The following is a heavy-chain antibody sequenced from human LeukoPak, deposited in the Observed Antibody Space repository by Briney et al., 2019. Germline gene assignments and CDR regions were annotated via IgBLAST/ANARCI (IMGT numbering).Heavy chain of an antibody. D-gene: IGHD6-19*01. CDR2: ISSTGDYI. V-gene: IGHV3-21*01. Sequence: GGSLRLSCAASGFTFSFYSMNWVRQAPGKGLEWVSSISSTGDYIYYADSMKGRFTISRDNAKNSLYLHMKNLRAEDTAVYYCARSTDSSGWFNFDYWGQGTLVTVSS. J-gene: IGHJ4*02. CDR1: GFTFSFYS. CDR3: ARSTDSSGWFNFDY.